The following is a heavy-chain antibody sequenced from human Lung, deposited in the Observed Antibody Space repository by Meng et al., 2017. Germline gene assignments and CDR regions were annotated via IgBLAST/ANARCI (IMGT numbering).Heavy chain of an antibody. V-gene: IGHV4-4*02. CDR1: GGSMSSSNW. D-gene: IGHD2-2*01. CDR3: ARGLGEAVVPRTMFDY. J-gene: IGHJ4*02. CDR2: IYHSGGT. Sequence: QGQLQESGPGLVKPSGTLSLTGGVSGGSMSSSNWWSWVRQPPGKRLEWIGEIYHSGGTKYNPSLKSRVTISVDKSKNQFSLKLSSVTAADTAVYYCARGLGEAVVPRTMFDYWGQGTLVTVSS.